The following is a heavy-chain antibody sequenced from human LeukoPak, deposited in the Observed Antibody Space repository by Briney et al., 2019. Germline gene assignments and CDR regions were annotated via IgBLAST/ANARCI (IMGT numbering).Heavy chain of an antibody. J-gene: IGHJ4*02. CDR3: VRRDPGWNYFDY. Sequence: SETLSLTCAVSGGSINSHYWSWIRQPPGKGLEWIGGIYYTGRNNYNPSLKSRVTISLDTSKNHLSLNLTSVLAADTAIYYCVRRDPGWNYFDYWGQGILVTVSS. CDR2: IYYTGRN. D-gene: IGHD6-19*01. V-gene: IGHV4-59*08. CDR1: GGSINSHY.